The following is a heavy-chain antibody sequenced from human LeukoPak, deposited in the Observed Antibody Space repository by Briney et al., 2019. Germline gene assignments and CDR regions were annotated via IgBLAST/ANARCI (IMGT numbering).Heavy chain of an antibody. J-gene: IGHJ4*02. CDR1: GDTFSSYG. Sequence: GASVKVSCKASGDTFSSYGIGWVRQAPGQGLEWMGRIIPIFATANYAQKFQGRVTITTDESTSTAYMELSSLRSEDTAVYYCATEYYYDSSGYYYDKLYYFDYWGQGTLVTVSS. D-gene: IGHD3-22*01. V-gene: IGHV1-69*05. CDR2: IIPIFATA. CDR3: ATEYYYDSSGYYYDKLYYFDY.